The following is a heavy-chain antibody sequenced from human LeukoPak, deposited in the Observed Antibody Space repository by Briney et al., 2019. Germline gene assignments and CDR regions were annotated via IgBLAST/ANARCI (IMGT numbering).Heavy chain of an antibody. CDR3: ARVKDGYNSYYYYYMDV. CDR1: GGSISSYY. J-gene: IGHJ6*03. CDR2: IYYSGST. V-gene: IGHV4-59*01. D-gene: IGHD5-24*01. Sequence: SETLSLTCTVSGGSISSYYWSWIRQPPGKGLEWVGYIYYSGSTNYNPSLKSRVTISVDTSKNQFSLKLSSVTAADTAVYYCARVKDGYNSYYYYYMDVWGKGTTVTVSS.